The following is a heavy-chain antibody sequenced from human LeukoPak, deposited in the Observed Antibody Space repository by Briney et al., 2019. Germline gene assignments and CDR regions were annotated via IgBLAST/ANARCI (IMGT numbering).Heavy chain of an antibody. J-gene: IGHJ6*02. Sequence: PSETLSLTCAVSGGSISNGGYSWSWLRQPPGKGLEWIGYIYHSGSTYYNPSLKSRVTISVDRSKNQFSLKLSSVTAADTAVYYCASRDCSSTSCYNSHYGMDVWGQGTTVTVSS. V-gene: IGHV4-30-2*01. CDR3: ASRDCSSTSCYNSHYGMDV. D-gene: IGHD2-2*02. CDR1: GGSISNGGYS. CDR2: IYHSGST.